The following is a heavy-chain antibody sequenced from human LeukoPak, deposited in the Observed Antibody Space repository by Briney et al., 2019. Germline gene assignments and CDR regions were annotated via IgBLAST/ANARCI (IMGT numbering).Heavy chain of an antibody. CDR1: GFTFSSYT. V-gene: IGHV3-23*01. Sequence: AGGSLRLSCAASGFTFSSYTLNWVRQAPGKGLEWVSAISGNGGSTYYADSVKGRFTISRDNTKNTLYLQMNSLRAEDTAVYYCAKYYCDSTGNTRAFDIWGQGTMVTVSS. CDR3: AKYYCDSTGNTRAFDI. CDR2: ISGNGGST. D-gene: IGHD3-22*01. J-gene: IGHJ3*02.